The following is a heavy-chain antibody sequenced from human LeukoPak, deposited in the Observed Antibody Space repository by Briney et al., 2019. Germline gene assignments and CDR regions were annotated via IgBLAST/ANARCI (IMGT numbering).Heavy chain of an antibody. J-gene: IGHJ6*02. D-gene: IGHD3-10*01. CDR2: ISGSGGST. CDR1: GFTFSSYA. CDR3: ARDEYDSGRYQAYYGLDV. Sequence: PGGSLRLSCAASGFTFSSYAMSWVRQAPGKGLEWVSAISGSGGSTYYADSVKGRFTISRDNGKSSLYLQMNSLRAEDTAVYYCARDEYDSGRYQAYYGLDVWGQGTTVTVSS. V-gene: IGHV3-23*01.